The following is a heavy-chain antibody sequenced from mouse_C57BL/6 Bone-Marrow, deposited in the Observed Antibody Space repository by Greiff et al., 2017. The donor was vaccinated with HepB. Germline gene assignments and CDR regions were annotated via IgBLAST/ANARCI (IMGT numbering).Heavy chain of an antibody. V-gene: IGHV1-59*01. CDR2: VDPSDSYT. Sequence: QVQLQQPGAELVRPGTSVKLSCKASGYTFTSYWMHWVKQRPGQGLEWIGVVDPSDSYTNYNQKFKGKATLTVDTSSSTAYMQLSSLTSEDSAVYYCARWYYGSSGYWYFDVWGTGTTVTVSS. CDR1: GYTFTSYW. D-gene: IGHD1-1*01. CDR3: ARWYYGSSGYWYFDV. J-gene: IGHJ1*03.